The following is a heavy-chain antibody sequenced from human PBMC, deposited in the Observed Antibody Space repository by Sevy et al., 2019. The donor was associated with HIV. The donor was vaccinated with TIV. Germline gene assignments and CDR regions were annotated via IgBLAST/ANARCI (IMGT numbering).Heavy chain of an antibody. CDR1: GFTFNTYA. CDR3: AKESPGYNYDSSGSLDY. Sequence: GGSLRLSCAASGFTFNTYAMSWVRQAPGKGLEWVSGMSGIGYSTYYADTVKGRFTISRDNSKNTLSLQMNSLRAEDTAVYYCAKESPGYNYDSSGSLDYWGQGTLVTVSS. CDR2: MSGIGYST. D-gene: IGHD3-22*01. V-gene: IGHV3-23*01. J-gene: IGHJ4*02.